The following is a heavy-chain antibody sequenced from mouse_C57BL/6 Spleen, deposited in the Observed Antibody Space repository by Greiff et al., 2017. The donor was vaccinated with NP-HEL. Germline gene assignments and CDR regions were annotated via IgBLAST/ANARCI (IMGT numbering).Heavy chain of an antibody. CDR2: ISYDGSN. J-gene: IGHJ1*03. V-gene: IGHV3-6*01. D-gene: IGHD1-1*01. Sequence: EVQLVESGPGLVKPSQSLSLTCSVTGYSITSGYYWNWIRQFPGNKLEWMGYISYDGSNNYNPSLKNRISITRDTSKNQFFLKLNSVTTEDTATYYGARAPYYYGNGLGYFDVWGTGTTVTVSS. CDR1: GYSITSGYY. CDR3: ARAPYYYGNGLGYFDV.